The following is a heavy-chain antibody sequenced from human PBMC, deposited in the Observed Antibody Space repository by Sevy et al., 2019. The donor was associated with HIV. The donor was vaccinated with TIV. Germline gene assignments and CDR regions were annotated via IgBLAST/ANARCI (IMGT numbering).Heavy chain of an antibody. D-gene: IGHD3-22*01. Sequence: GESLKISCAVSGFTFNNAWMSWVRQAPGTGLQWVGLIKSKIDGETTDYAAPVKGRFTISRDDSKNTLFLQMNSLKIEDTAVYYCATAPGYYDSAPFDYWGPGTLVTVSS. CDR2: IKSKIDGETT. CDR3: ATAPGYYDSAPFDY. CDR1: GFTFNNAW. V-gene: IGHV3-15*01. J-gene: IGHJ4*02.